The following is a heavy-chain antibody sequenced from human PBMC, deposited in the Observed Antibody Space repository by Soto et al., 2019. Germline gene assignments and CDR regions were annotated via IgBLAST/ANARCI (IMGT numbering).Heavy chain of an antibody. Sequence: SETLSLTCTVSGGSISSSSYYWGWIRQPPGRGLEWIGSIYYSGSTYYNPSLKSRVTISVDTSKNQFSLKLSSVTAADTAVYYCASPYKSGFFDYWGKGTLVTVSS. J-gene: IGHJ4*02. CDR3: ASPYKSGFFDY. D-gene: IGHD1-20*01. CDR2: IYYSGST. V-gene: IGHV4-39*01. CDR1: GGSISSSSYY.